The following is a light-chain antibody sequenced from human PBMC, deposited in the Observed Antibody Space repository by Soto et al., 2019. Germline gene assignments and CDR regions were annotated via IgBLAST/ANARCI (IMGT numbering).Light chain of an antibody. CDR3: EMYSNWPGA. CDR1: QSVSSY. CDR2: DAS. Sequence: EIVLTQSPATLSLSPGERATLSCRASQSVSSYLAWYQQKPGQAPRLLIYDASNRATGIPARFSGSGSGTDFTLTISSLEPVDFAVYYCEMYSNWPGASVQGSNV. J-gene: IGKJ1*01. V-gene: IGKV3-11*01.